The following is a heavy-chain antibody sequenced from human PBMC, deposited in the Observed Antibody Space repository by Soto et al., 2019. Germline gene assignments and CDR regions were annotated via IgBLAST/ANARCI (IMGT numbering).Heavy chain of an antibody. V-gene: IGHV3-30-3*01. J-gene: IGHJ4*02. CDR3: ARFTYYYDRVSDY. CDR1: GFTFSSYA. D-gene: IGHD3-22*01. Sequence: PGGSLRLSCAASGFTFSSYAMHWVRQAPGKGLEWVAVISYDGSNKYYADSVKGRFTISRDNSKNTLYLQMNSLRAEDTAVYYCARFTYYYDRVSDYWGQGTLVTVSS. CDR2: ISYDGSNK.